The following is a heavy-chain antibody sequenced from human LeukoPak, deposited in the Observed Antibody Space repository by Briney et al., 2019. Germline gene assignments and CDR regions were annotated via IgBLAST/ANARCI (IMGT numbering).Heavy chain of an antibody. CDR1: GFRFDDHG. V-gene: IGHV3-20*04. Sequence: PGGSLRLSCEASGFRFDDHGMSWVRQAPGKGLEWVSGINWNGASTGYGDSVKGRFTISRDNAKNSLYLQMNSLRAEDTALYYCAGGDRNGLYFDYWGQGVLVTVSP. CDR2: INWNGAST. CDR3: AGGDRNGLYFDY. D-gene: IGHD5-24*01. J-gene: IGHJ4*02.